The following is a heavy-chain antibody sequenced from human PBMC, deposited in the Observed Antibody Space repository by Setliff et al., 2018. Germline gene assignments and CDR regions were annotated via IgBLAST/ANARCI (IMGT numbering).Heavy chain of an antibody. D-gene: IGHD2-15*01. J-gene: IGHJ1*01. CDR1: GLTFTTYT. CDR3: ARASLGKFGSAVEYFRH. Sequence: VGSLRLSCAASGLTFTTYTMSWVRQAPGKGLEWVSSISSTSSFIYYADSVKGRFTISRDNAKNSLYLQMNSLRADDTAVYYCARASLGKFGSAVEYFRHWGQGTLVTVSS. CDR2: ISSTSSFI. V-gene: IGHV3-21*01.